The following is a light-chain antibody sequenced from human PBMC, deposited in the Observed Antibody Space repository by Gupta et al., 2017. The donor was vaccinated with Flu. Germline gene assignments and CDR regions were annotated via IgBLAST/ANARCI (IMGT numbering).Light chain of an antibody. CDR1: QSVGNY. J-gene: IGKJ4*01. CDR3: QQRSNWPPKLT. CDR2: DVS. Sequence: EIVLTQSPATLSLSPGERATLSCRASQSVGNYLAWYQQKLGQTPRLLIYDVSNRATGIPARFSCSGSGTDFTLTISSLEPEDFAVYYCQQRSNWPPKLTFGGGTKVEIK. V-gene: IGKV3-11*01.